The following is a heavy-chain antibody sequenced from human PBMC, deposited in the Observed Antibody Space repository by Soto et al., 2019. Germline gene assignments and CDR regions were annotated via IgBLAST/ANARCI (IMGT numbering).Heavy chain of an antibody. J-gene: IGHJ5*02. V-gene: IGHV4-39*01. CDR1: GGSISSSRSY. CDR2: IFYAGNT. Sequence: SETLXLTCNVSGGSISSSRSYWAWFRQPPGKELEWIANIFYAGNTYYNPSLKSRVTVSVDTSKNQFSLKLDSVTAADTAVYYCARQAAAPGIDLWFXPWGQGTLVXVSS. D-gene: IGHD6-13*01. CDR3: ARQAAAPGIDLWFXP.